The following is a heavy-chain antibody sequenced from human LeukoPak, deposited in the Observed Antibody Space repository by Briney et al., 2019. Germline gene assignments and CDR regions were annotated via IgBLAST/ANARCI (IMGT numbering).Heavy chain of an antibody. CDR3: AKYGFFPYYFDY. D-gene: IGHD5-24*01. V-gene: IGHV3-23*01. CDR1: GFTFSSSA. CDR2: ISGSGGSS. J-gene: IGHJ4*02. Sequence: GGSLRLSCAASGFTFSSSAMSWVRQAPGKGLEWVSAISGSGGSSYYADSVKGRFTISRDNFKNTLYLQVNSLRAEDTAVYYCAKYGFFPYYFDYWGQGTLVTVSS.